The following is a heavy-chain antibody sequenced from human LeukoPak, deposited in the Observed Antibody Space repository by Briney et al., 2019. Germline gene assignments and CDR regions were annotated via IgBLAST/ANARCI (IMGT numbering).Heavy chain of an antibody. CDR3: AINMVRGVIIPGLDY. D-gene: IGHD3-10*01. CDR1: GGTFSSYA. V-gene: IGHV1-69*13. CDR2: IIPIFGTA. Sequence: GASVKVSCKASGGTFSSYAISWVRQAPGQGLEWMGGIIPIFGTANYAQKFQGRVTITADESTSTAYMELSSLRSEDTAVYYCAINMVRGVIIPGLDYWGQGTLVTVSS. J-gene: IGHJ4*02.